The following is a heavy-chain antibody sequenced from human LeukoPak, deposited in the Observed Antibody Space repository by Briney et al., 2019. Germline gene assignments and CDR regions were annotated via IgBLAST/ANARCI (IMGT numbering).Heavy chain of an antibody. Sequence: GGSLRLSCTASGFTFGDYAMSWVRQAPGKGLEWISYISRSGDTIYYADSVKGRFTISRDNANNSLYLQMNSLRDEDTAVYYCARLLKYYYDSSGSGEDWYFDLWGRGTLVTVSS. J-gene: IGHJ2*01. CDR2: ISRSGDTI. V-gene: IGHV3-48*02. D-gene: IGHD3-22*01. CDR3: ARLLKYYYDSSGSGEDWYFDL. CDR1: GFTFGDYA.